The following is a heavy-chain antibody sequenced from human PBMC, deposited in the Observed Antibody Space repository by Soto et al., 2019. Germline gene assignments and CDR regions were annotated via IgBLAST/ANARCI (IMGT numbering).Heavy chain of an antibody. D-gene: IGHD6-13*01. CDR2: ISYDGSNK. CDR1: GFTFSSYG. J-gene: IGHJ4*02. CDR3: AKVAAADDFDY. V-gene: IGHV3-30*18. Sequence: GGFLRLSCAVSGFTFSSYGMHWVRQAPGKGLEWVAVISYDGSNKYYADSVKGRFTISRDNSKNTLYLQMNSLRAEDTAVYYCAKVAAADDFDYWGQGTLVTVSS.